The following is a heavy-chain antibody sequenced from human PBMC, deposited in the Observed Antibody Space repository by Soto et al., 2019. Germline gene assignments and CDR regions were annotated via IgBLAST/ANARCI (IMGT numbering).Heavy chain of an antibody. Sequence: SETLSLTCAVYGGSFSGYYWSWIRQPPGKGLEWIGEINHSGSTNYNPSLKIRVTISVDTSKNQFSLKLSSVTAADTAVYYCARSWGYSSSWYFDYWGQGTLVTVSS. CDR2: INHSGST. CDR3: ARSWGYSSSWYFDY. J-gene: IGHJ4*02. V-gene: IGHV4-34*01. CDR1: GGSFSGYY. D-gene: IGHD6-13*01.